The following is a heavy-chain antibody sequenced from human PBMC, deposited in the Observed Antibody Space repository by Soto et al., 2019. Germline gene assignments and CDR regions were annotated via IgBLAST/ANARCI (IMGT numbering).Heavy chain of an antibody. Sequence: SETLSLTCTVSGGSISSGGYYWSWIRQHPGKGLEWIGYIYYSGSTYYNPSLKSRVTISVDTSKNQFSLKLSSVTAADTAVYYCARAESYDSSGYPRAMDFQHWGQGTLVTVSS. CDR3: ARAESYDSSGYPRAMDFQH. CDR2: IYYSGST. V-gene: IGHV4-31*03. D-gene: IGHD3-22*01. CDR1: GGSISSGGYY. J-gene: IGHJ1*01.